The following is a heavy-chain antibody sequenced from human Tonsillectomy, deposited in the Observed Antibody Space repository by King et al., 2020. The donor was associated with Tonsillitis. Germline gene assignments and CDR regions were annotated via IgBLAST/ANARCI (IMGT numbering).Heavy chain of an antibody. Sequence: GQLVQSGAEVKKPGASVKVSCKAFEYTFTDYYIHWVRQAPGQGLEWMGWINSNTGDTNYAQKFQARVTMTRDTSITTAYMELNCLRSDDTSVYYCAREALAPGNAFDIWGQGTVVTVSS. D-gene: IGHD3-10*01. CDR2: INSNTGDT. CDR1: EYTFTDYY. J-gene: IGHJ3*02. CDR3: AREALAPGNAFDI. V-gene: IGHV1-2*02.